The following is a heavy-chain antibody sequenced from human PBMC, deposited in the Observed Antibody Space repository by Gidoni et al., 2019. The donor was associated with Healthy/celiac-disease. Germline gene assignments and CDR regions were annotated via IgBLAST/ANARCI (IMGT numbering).Heavy chain of an antibody. D-gene: IGHD3-10*01. V-gene: IGHV3-30-3*01. Sequence: QVQLVESGGGVVQPGRSLRLSCAASGFTFSSYAMHWVRQAPGKGLEWVAVISYDGSNKYYADSVKGRFTISRDNSKNTLYLQMNSLRAEDTAVYYCARDPNHPPWRFGELFYYGMDVWGQGTTVTVSS. CDR3: ARDPNHPPWRFGELFYYGMDV. CDR1: GFTFSSYA. J-gene: IGHJ6*02. CDR2: ISYDGSNK.